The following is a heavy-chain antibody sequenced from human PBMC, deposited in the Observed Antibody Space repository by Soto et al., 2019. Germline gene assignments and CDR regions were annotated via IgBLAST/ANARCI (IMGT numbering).Heavy chain of an antibody. J-gene: IGHJ4*02. D-gene: IGHD3-22*01. CDR1: GYKFTSYW. CDR2: IYPDDSDT. CDR3: ARRSSGYYLIDY. Sequence: EVQLVQSGAEVKKPGESLKISCKGSGYKFTSYWIGWVRQMPGRGLEWMGIIYPDDSDTRYSPSFQGQVTISADKSINTAYLQGSSLKASDPAIYYCARRSSGYYLIDYWGQGTLDTVSS. V-gene: IGHV5-51*03.